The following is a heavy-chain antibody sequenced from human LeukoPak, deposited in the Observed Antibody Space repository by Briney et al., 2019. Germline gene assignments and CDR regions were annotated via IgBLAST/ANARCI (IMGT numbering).Heavy chain of an antibody. Sequence: GGSLRLSCAASGFTFDDYGMSWVRQAPGKGLEWVSGINWNGGSTGYADSVKGRFTISRDNAKNSLYLQMNSLRAEDTALYYCARDFSSSWDQLNWYFDLWGRGTLVTVSS. D-gene: IGHD6-13*01. J-gene: IGHJ2*01. CDR3: ARDFSSSWDQLNWYFDL. V-gene: IGHV3-20*04. CDR1: GFTFDDYG. CDR2: INWNGGST.